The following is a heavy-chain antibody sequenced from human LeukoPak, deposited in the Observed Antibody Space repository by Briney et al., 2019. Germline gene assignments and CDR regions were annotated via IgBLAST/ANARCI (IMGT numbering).Heavy chain of an antibody. Sequence: APVKVSCEASGYTFTSYGISWVRQAPGQGLEWMGWISAYNGNTNYAQKLQGRVTMTTDTSTSTAYMELRSLRSDDTAVYYCARDRGRSSGYTLSDAFDIWGQGTMVTVSS. CDR2: ISAYNGNT. V-gene: IGHV1-18*01. D-gene: IGHD3-22*01. CDR3: ARDRGRSSGYTLSDAFDI. J-gene: IGHJ3*02. CDR1: GYTFTSYG.